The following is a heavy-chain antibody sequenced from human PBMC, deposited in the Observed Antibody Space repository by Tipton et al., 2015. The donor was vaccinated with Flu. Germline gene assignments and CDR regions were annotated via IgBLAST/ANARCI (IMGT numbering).Heavy chain of an antibody. D-gene: IGHD3-10*02. CDR2: IFPSGTT. CDR1: SGSIRSTNYF. CDR3: ARLSYYDVDLKNFYFDY. J-gene: IGHJ4*02. Sequence: TLSLTCTVSSGSIRSTNYFCAWIRQPPGKRLELIGGIFPSGTTYYNPSLKSRVTISVDTSKSRFSLMLRSVTAADTAVYYCARLSYYDVDLKNFYFDYWGQGALVTVSS. V-gene: IGHV4-39*01.